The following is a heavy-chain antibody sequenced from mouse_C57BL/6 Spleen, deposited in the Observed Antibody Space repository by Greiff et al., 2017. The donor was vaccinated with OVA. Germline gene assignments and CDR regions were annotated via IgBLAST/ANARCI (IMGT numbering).Heavy chain of an antibody. D-gene: IGHD1-1*01. V-gene: IGHV1-85*01. CDR1: GYTFTSYD. Sequence: QVQLQQSGPELVKPGASVKLSCKASGYTFTSYDINWVKQRPGQGLEWIGWIYPRDGSTKYNEKFKGKATLTVDTSSSTAYMELHSLTSEDSAVYFCARCDSITTVVGYAMDYWGQGTSVTVSS. CDR3: ARCDSITTVVGYAMDY. J-gene: IGHJ4*01. CDR2: IYPRDGST.